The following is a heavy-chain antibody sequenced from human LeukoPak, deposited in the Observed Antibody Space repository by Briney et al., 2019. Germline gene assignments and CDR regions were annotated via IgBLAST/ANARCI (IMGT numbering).Heavy chain of an antibody. CDR2: IKRDGSEK. J-gene: IGHJ3*02. Sequence: GGSLRLSCAASGFTLRSYTMNWVRQAPGKGLEWVANIKRDGSEKNHLDSRFIISRDNGKNSLYLQRDSLRAEDTAVYYCARDRTYCSGGRCYDLFDIWGQGTMVTVSS. CDR1: GFTLRSYT. V-gene: IGHV3-7*01. D-gene: IGHD2-15*01. CDR3: ARDRTYCSGGRCYDLFDI.